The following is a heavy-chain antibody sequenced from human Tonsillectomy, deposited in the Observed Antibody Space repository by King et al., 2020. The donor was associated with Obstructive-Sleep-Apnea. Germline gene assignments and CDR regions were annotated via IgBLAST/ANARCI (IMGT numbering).Heavy chain of an antibody. J-gene: IGHJ4*02. CDR2: SYYSGST. V-gene: IGHV4-39*07. Sequence: QLQESGPGLVKPSETLSLTCTVSGGSISSSRYYWGWIRQPPGKGLEWIGRSYYSGSTYYNPSLKSRVTISVDTSKNQFSLKLSSVTAADTAGYYCARHDSSGYYYFDSWGQGTLVTVSS. D-gene: IGHD3-22*01. CDR1: GGSISSSRYY. CDR3: ARHDSSGYYYFDS.